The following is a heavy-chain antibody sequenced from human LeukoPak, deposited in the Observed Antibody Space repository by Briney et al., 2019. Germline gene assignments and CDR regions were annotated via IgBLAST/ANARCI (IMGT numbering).Heavy chain of an antibody. Sequence: PGGSLRLSCAASGFIFSRDEMNWVRQAPGKGLEWVSYIDTSGGDIYYADSVKGRFTISRDNAKNSVHLQMYSLRVEDTAVYYCARASRLDYHYGMGVWGQGTTVTVSS. V-gene: IGHV3-48*03. CDR3: ARASRLDYHYGMGV. CDR1: GFIFSRDE. J-gene: IGHJ6*02. D-gene: IGHD3-9*01. CDR2: IDTSGGDI.